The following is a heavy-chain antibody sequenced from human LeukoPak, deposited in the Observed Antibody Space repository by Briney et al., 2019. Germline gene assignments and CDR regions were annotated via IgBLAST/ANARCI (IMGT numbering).Heavy chain of an antibody. CDR2: INHSGST. J-gene: IGHJ5*02. Sequence: SETLSLTCAAYGGSFSGYYWSWIRQPPGKGLEWIGEINHSGSTNYNPSLKSRVTISVDTSKNQFSLKLSSVTAADTAVYYCARGRWFDPWGQGTLVTVSS. CDR3: ARGRWFDP. V-gene: IGHV4-34*01. CDR1: GGSFSGYY.